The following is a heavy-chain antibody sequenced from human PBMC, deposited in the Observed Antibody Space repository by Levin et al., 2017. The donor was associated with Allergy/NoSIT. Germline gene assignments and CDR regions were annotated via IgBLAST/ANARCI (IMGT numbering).Heavy chain of an antibody. CDR1: GGTFSSYA. CDR2: IIPILGIA. D-gene: IGHD3-10*01. J-gene: IGHJ4*02. Sequence: SVKVSCKASGGTFSSYAISWVRQAPGQGLEWMGRIIPILGIANYAQKFQGRVTITADKSTSTAYMELSSLRSEDTAVYYCAREDYYGSGSYSQFDYWGQGTLVTVSS. V-gene: IGHV1-69*04. CDR3: AREDYYGSGSYSQFDY.